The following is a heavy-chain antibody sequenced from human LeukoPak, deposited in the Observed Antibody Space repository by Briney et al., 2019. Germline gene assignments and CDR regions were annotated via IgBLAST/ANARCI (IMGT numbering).Heavy chain of an antibody. Sequence: SETLSLTCAVSGGSFSGHYWSWIRQPPGKGVERIGEINHSGSTNYNPSLKSRLTISVDTSNNQFSLKLSSVTAADTAVYYCARGRYYGSGAPDYWGQGTLVTVSS. V-gene: IGHV4-34*01. J-gene: IGHJ4*02. D-gene: IGHD3-10*01. CDR1: GGSFSGHY. CDR2: INHSGST. CDR3: ARGRYYGSGAPDY.